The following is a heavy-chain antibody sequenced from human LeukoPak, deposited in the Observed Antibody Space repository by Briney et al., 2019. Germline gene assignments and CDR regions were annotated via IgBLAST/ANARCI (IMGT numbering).Heavy chain of an antibody. V-gene: IGHV3-21*01. D-gene: IGHD1-1*01. CDR1: GFTFSDYS. J-gene: IGHJ1*01. CDR3: VRDLMGSGSTTAYLHH. Sequence: GGSLRLSCAASGFTFSDYSMNWVRQAPGRGLEWVSSISRSSRHVYYAGSVKGRFTISRDNAKNSLYLQMNSLRAEDMAVYFCVRDLMGSGSTTAYLHHWGQGTLVTVSS. CDR2: ISRSSRHV.